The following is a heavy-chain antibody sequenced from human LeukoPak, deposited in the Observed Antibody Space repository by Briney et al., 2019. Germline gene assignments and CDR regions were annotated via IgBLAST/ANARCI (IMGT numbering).Heavy chain of an antibody. CDR3: ARSPGGVNNWFDP. D-gene: IGHD2-8*01. Sequence: SETLSLTCTVSGGSISSSNYYWGWIRQPPGKGLEWIGTIYYSGSTYYNPSLKSRLTISIDTSNNQFSLKLNSVTAADTAVYYCARSPGGVNNWFDPWGQGTLVTVSS. CDR2: IYYSGST. J-gene: IGHJ5*02. V-gene: IGHV4-39*07. CDR1: GGSISSSNYY.